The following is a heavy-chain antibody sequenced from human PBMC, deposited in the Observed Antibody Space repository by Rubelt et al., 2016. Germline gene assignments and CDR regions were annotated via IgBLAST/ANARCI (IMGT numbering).Heavy chain of an antibody. J-gene: IGHJ5*02. D-gene: IGHD6-13*01. CDR1: GDPINTNNYY. CDR2: LFSGST. CDR3: ASRTYSSSPFDP. V-gene: IGHV4-39*01. Sequence: QLHLHESGPGQVRPSEPLSLTCTVSGDPINTNNYYWGWIRQPPGKGLQWIGSLFSGSTYYKPSLKSRDTISVDTSKNQFSRKRSSVTAADTAVYYWASRTYSSSPFDPWGQGTLVTVSS.